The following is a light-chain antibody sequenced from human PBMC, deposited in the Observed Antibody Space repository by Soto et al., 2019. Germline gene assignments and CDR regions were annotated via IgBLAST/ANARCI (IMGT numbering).Light chain of an antibody. CDR3: SSYAGSNTVV. Sequence: QSALTQPPSASGSPGQSVTISCTGTSSDVGGYNRVSWYQQYPGKAPKFLIYDVSERPSGVPDRSSGSKSGNTASLTVSGLQAEDEADYYCSSYAGSNTVVFGGGTKLTVL. CDR2: DVS. CDR1: SSDVGGYNR. V-gene: IGLV2-8*01. J-gene: IGLJ2*01.